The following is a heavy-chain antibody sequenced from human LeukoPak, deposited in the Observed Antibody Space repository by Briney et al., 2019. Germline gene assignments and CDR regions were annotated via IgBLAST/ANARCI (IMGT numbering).Heavy chain of an antibody. CDR2: IYYSGST. V-gene: IGHV4-59*12. CDR1: GGSISSYY. D-gene: IGHD3-3*01. CDR3: ARDPRSGYYTGYYYYYGMDV. J-gene: IGHJ6*02. Sequence: SETLSLTCTVSGGSISSYYWSWIRQPPGKGLEWIGYIYYSGSTNYNPSLKSRVTISVDTSKNQFPLKLSSVTAADTAVYYCARDPRSGYYTGYYYYYGMDVWGQGTTVTVSS.